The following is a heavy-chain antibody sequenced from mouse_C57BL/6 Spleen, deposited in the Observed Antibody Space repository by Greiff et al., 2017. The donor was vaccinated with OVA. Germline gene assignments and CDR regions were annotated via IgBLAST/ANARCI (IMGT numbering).Heavy chain of an antibody. J-gene: IGHJ4*01. CDR2: INPSNGGT. Sequence: VQLQQPGTELVKPGASVKLSCKASGYTFTSYWMHWVKQRPGQGLEWIGNINPSNGGTNYNEKVKSKATMTVDKSSSTAYMQLSSLTSEDSAVYYCASSDLDYAMDYWGQGTSVTVSS. CDR3: ASSDLDYAMDY. CDR1: GYTFTSYW. D-gene: IGHD3-1*01. V-gene: IGHV1-53*01.